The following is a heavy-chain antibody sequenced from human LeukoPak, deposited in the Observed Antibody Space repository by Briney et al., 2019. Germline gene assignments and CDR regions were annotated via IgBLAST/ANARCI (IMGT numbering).Heavy chain of an antibody. D-gene: IGHD2-2*01. CDR2: INHSGST. J-gene: IGHJ4*02. CDR1: GGSFSGYY. V-gene: IGHV4-34*01. Sequence: PSETLSLTCAVYGGSFSGYYWSWIRQPPGKGLEWIGEINHSGSTKYNPSLKSRITISVDTSKNQFSLKLSSVTAADTAVYYCARGPEYAPSFDYWGQGTLVTVSS. CDR3: ARGPEYAPSFDY.